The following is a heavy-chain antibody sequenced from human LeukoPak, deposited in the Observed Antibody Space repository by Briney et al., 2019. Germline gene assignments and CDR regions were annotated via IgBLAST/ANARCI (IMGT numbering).Heavy chain of an antibody. J-gene: IGHJ4*02. Sequence: SETLSLTCTVSDGSITDYYWNWIRQPPGKGLEWIGYIYYSGTANYNPSLKSRVTISVDTSKNQFSLKLSSVTAADTAVYYCARLAVATFWGQGTLSPSPQ. CDR1: DGSITDYY. CDR2: IYYSGTA. CDR3: ARLAVATF. V-gene: IGHV4-59*12. D-gene: IGHD5-12*01.